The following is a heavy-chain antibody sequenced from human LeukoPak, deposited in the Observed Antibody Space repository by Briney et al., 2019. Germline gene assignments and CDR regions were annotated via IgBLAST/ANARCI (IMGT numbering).Heavy chain of an antibody. CDR3: ARTTNWFDP. CDR2: IYPGDSDT. D-gene: IGHD1-1*01. Sequence: GESLKISCKVSGYSFTSYWINWLRQMPGKGLEWMGIIYPGDSDTRYSPSFQGQVTMSADKSISTAYLQWSSLKASDTAMYYCARTTNWFDPWGQGTLVTVSS. CDR1: GYSFTSYW. J-gene: IGHJ5*02. V-gene: IGHV5-51*01.